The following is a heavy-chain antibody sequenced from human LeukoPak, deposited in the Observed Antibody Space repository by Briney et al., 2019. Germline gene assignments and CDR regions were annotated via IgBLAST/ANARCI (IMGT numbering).Heavy chain of an antibody. J-gene: IGHJ6*02. D-gene: IGHD2-2*01. CDR2: ISAYNGNT. Sequence: ASVKVSCKASGYTFTSYGISWVRQAPGQGLEWMGWISAYNGNTNYAQKLQGRVTMTTDTSTSTAYMELSSLRSEDTAVYYCARVSIVVVPAAIYYYYYGMDVWGQGTTVTVSS. CDR1: GYTFTSYG. V-gene: IGHV1-18*01. CDR3: ARVSIVVVPAAIYYYYYGMDV.